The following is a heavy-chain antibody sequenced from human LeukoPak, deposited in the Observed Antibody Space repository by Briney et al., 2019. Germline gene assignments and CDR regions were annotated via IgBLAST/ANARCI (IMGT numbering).Heavy chain of an antibody. CDR1: GGTFSSYA. V-gene: IGHV1-69*13. CDR3: AREGGVGPTAPPDYYSYQMDV. CDR2: IIPIFGTA. J-gene: IGHJ6*03. Sequence: SVKVSCKASGGTFSSYAISWVRQAPGQGLEWMGGIIPIFGTANYAQKFQGRVTITADESTSTAYMELSSLRSEDTAVYYCAREGGVGPTAPPDYYSYQMDVWGKGTTVTVSS. D-gene: IGHD1-26*01.